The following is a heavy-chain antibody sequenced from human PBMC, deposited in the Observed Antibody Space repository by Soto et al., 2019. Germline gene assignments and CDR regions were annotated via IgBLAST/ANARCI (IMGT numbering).Heavy chain of an antibody. CDR2: ISPSGDRT. CDR3: AKDFEVVVVAVTAFDY. J-gene: IGHJ4*02. Sequence: EVQLLESGGGLVQPGGSLRLSCVASGFTFSSFALSWVRQAPGKGLEWVSGISPSGDRTYYGDSVKGRFTISRDNSKNALYLKMDSLGAEDTAVYYCAKDFEVVVVAVTAFDYWGQGTLVIVSS. V-gene: IGHV3-23*01. CDR1: GFTFSSFA. D-gene: IGHD2-15*01.